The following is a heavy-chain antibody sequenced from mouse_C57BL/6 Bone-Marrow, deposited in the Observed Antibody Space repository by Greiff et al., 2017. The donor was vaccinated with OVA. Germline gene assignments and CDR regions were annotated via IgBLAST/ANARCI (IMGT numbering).Heavy chain of an antibody. CDR2: ISDGGSYT. J-gene: IGHJ4*01. CDR3: ARGVYYAMDY. V-gene: IGHV5-4*03. Sequence: EVKLVESGGDLVKPGGSLKLSCAASGFTFSSYAMSWVRQTPEKRLEWVATISDGGSYTYYPDNVKGRFTISRDNAKNNLYLQMSHLKSEDTAMYYCARGVYYAMDYWGQGTSVTVSS. CDR1: GFTFSSYA.